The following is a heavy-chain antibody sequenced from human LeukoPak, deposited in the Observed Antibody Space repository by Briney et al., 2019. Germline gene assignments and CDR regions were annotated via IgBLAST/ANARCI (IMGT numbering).Heavy chain of an antibody. V-gene: IGHV3-30*02. J-gene: IGHJ3*02. CDR2: IRYDGSNK. D-gene: IGHD3-22*01. Sequence: PGGSLRLSCAASGFTFSSYGMHWVRQAPGKGLEWVAFIRYDGSNKYYADSVKGRFTISRDNSKNTLYLQMNSLRAEDTAVYYCAKVHSSGYYYVSAFDIWGQGTMVTVSS. CDR1: GFTFSSYG. CDR3: AKVHSSGYYYVSAFDI.